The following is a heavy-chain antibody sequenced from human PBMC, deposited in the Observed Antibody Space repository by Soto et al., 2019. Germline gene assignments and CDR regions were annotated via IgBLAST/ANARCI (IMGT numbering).Heavy chain of an antibody. D-gene: IGHD3-3*01. CDR2: IYSGGST. Sequence: VGSLRLSCAASGFTVSSNYMSWVRQAPGKGLEWVSVIYSGGSTYYADSVKGRFTITRDNSKNTLYLQMNSLRAEDTAVYYCAKLWSGYYVPAGGMDVWGQGTTVTVSS. V-gene: IGHV3-53*01. CDR3: AKLWSGYYVPAGGMDV. J-gene: IGHJ6*02. CDR1: GFTVSSNY.